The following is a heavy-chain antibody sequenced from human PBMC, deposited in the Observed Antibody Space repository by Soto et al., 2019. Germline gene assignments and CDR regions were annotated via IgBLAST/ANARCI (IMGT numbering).Heavy chain of an antibody. D-gene: IGHD6-19*01. CDR3: AKTANGWFSAFDI. CDR1: GFTFSSYA. Sequence: EAQLLESGGGLVQPGGSLRLSCAASGFTFSSYAMSWVRQAPGKGLEWVSAISGSGGTTYYADSVKGRFTFSRDNSKNTLYLQMNSLRAEDTAVYYCAKTANGWFSAFDIWGQGTVVTVSS. J-gene: IGHJ3*02. V-gene: IGHV3-23*01. CDR2: ISGSGGTT.